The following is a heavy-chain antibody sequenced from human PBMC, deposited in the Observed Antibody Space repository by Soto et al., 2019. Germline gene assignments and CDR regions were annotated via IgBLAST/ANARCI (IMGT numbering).Heavy chain of an antibody. J-gene: IGHJ4*02. CDR3: ARAEGGIFDY. Sequence: PSETLSLTCAVSGGSISSGGYSWSWIRQPPGKGLEWIGYIYHGESTYYNPSLKRRVTISVDRSKNQLSLKLSSFIAADTAVYYCARAEGGIFDYWGQGTLVTVSS. CDR2: IYHGEST. V-gene: IGHV4-30-2*01. CDR1: GGSISSGGYS.